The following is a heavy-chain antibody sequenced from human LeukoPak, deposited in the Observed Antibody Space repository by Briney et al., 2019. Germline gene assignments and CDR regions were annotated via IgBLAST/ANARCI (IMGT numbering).Heavy chain of an antibody. CDR1: GNSISSGDNY. J-gene: IGHJ4*02. CDR3: ARDRVRGVISRLFSGHPYYFDY. CDR2: IYTSGST. D-gene: IGHD3-10*01. Sequence: SETLSLTCTVSGNSISSGDNYWSWIRQPAGKGLEWIGRIYTSGSTNYNPSLKSRVTISGDTSKNQFSLKLSSVTAADTAVYYCARDRVRGVISRLFSGHPYYFDYWGQGTLVTVSS. V-gene: IGHV4-61*02.